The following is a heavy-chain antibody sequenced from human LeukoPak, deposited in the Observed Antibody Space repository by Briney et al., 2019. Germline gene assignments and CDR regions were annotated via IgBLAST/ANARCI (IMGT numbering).Heavy chain of an antibody. CDR2: ISSSSSYI. CDR3: ARVGYSTIVGAFDI. V-gene: IGHV3-21*01. D-gene: IGHD6-13*01. Sequence: GGSLRLSCAASGFTFSSYSMTWVRQAPGKGLEWVSSISSSSSYIYYADSVKGRFTISRDNAKNSLYLQMNSLRAEDTAVYYCARVGYSTIVGAFDIWGQGTMVTVSS. J-gene: IGHJ3*02. CDR1: GFTFSSYS.